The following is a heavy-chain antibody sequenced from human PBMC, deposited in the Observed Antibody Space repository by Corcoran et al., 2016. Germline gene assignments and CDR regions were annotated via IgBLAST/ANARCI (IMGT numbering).Heavy chain of an antibody. Sequence: QVQLQQSGPGLVKPSQTLSLTCAISGDSVSSNSAAWNWIRQSPSRGLEWLGRTYYRSKWYNDYAVSVKSRITINPDTSKNQFSLQLNSVTPEDTAVYYCARGVITFGGVIGARFDYWGQGTLVTVSS. J-gene: IGHJ4*02. CDR2: TYYRSKWYN. CDR1: GDSVSSNSAA. V-gene: IGHV6-1*01. CDR3: ARGVITFGGVIGARFDY. D-gene: IGHD3-16*02.